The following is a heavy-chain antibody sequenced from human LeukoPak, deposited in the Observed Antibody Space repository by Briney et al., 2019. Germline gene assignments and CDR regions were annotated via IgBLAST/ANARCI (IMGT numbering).Heavy chain of an antibody. CDR3: ATGSKVGAPSYYFAY. V-gene: IGHV3-9*01. D-gene: IGHD1-26*01. J-gene: IGHJ4*02. CDR2: ISWNSGSI. CDR1: GFAFVDYA. Sequence: GGSLRLSCVAFGFAFVDYAMHWVRQAPGRGLEWVSGISWNSGSIGYADSVKGRFTISRDNAKNSLYLQMNSLRPEDTALYYCATGSKVGAPSYYFAYWGQGTLVTVSS.